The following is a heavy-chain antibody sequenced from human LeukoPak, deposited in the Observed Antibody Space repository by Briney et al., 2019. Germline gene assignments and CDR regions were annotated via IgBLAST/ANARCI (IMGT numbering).Heavy chain of an antibody. CDR3: AKDGRYYDSSGYYSGGIDY. CDR2: ISYDGSNK. J-gene: IGHJ4*02. CDR1: GFTFSSYG. Sequence: GGSLRLSCAASGFTFSSYGMHWVRQAPGKGLEWVAVISYDGSNKYYADSVKGRFTISRDNSKNTLYLQMNSLRAEDTAVYYCAKDGRYYDSSGYYSGGIDYWGQGTLVTVSS. V-gene: IGHV3-30*18. D-gene: IGHD3-22*01.